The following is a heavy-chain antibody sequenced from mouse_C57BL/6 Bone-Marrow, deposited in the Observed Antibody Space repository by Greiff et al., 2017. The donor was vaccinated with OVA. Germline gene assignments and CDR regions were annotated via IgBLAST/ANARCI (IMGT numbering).Heavy chain of an antibody. J-gene: IGHJ2*01. CDR2: ISDGGSYT. Sequence: EVKLMESGGGLVKPGGSLKLSCAASGFTFSSYAMSWVRQTPEKRLEWVATISDGGSYTYYPDNVKGRFTISRDNAKNNLYLHMSHLKSEDTAMYYCAREHYYGSSLDYWGQGTTLTVSS. CDR1: GFTFSSYA. D-gene: IGHD1-1*01. V-gene: IGHV5-4*01. CDR3: AREHYYGSSLDY.